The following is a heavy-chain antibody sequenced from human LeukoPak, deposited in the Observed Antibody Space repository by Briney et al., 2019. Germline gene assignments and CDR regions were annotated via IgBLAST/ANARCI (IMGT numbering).Heavy chain of an antibody. Sequence: PGGSLRLSCAASGFTFSDYAMIWVRQAPGTGLEWVSTISGSGGTTYYADSVKGRFTISRDNSKNTLYLQMNSLRPEDTAVYYCAKLHNLNCDYWGLGTLATVSS. V-gene: IGHV3-23*01. D-gene: IGHD1-14*01. J-gene: IGHJ4*02. CDR2: ISGSGGTT. CDR3: AKLHNLNCDY. CDR1: GFTFSDYA.